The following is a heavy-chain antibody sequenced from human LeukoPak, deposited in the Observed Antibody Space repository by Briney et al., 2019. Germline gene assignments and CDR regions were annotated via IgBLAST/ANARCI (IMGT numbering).Heavy chain of an antibody. D-gene: IGHD2-21*01. CDR1: GYSFTGYW. V-gene: IGHV5-51*01. J-gene: IGHJ6*04. Sequence: GESLKIPCKGSGYSFTGYWIGWVRQMPGKGLEWMGIIYPGDSDTRYSPSFQGQVTISADKSISTAYLQWSSLKASDTAMYYCATSGIGISSGMDVWGKGTTVTVSS. CDR3: ATSGIGISSGMDV. CDR2: IYPGDSDT.